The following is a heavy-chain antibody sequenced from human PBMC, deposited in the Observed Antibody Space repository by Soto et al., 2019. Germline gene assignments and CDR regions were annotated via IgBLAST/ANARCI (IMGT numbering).Heavy chain of an antibody. D-gene: IGHD2-21*01. CDR2: ISAYNGNT. CDR3: ARADPILGWRLFDY. Sequence: QVQLVQSGAEVKKPGASVKVSCKASGYTFTSYGISWVRQAPGQGLEWMGWISAYNGNTNYAQKLQGRVTMTTDTSTRPASREVRSLRSDDTAVYYCARADPILGWRLFDYWGQGTLVTVSS. CDR1: GYTFTSYG. V-gene: IGHV1-18*01. J-gene: IGHJ4*02.